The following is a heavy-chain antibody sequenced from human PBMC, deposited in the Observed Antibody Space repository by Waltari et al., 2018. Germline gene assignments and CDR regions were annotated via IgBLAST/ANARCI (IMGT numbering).Heavy chain of an antibody. V-gene: IGHV3-23*04. J-gene: IGHJ4*02. D-gene: IGHD3-3*01. Sequence: EVQLVESGGGWVQPGGSLRLSCAASGFTVSSYAMSWVRQAPGKGLDWVSAISGSVGSTYYADSVKGRFTISRDNSKNTLYLQMNSLRAEDTAVYYCAIYDFWSGYPGYWGQGTLVTVSS. CDR1: GFTVSSYA. CDR3: AIYDFWSGYPGY. CDR2: ISGSVGST.